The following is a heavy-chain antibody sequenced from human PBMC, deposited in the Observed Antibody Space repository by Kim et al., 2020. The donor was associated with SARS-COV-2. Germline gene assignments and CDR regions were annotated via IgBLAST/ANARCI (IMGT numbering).Heavy chain of an antibody. Sequence: SLKVSCKASGGTFSSYAISWVRQAPGQGLEWMGGIIPIFGTANYAQKFQGRVTITADESTSTAYMELSSLRSEDTAVYYCARVNGGNSPQYYYYYYGMDVWGQGTTVTVSS. CDR2: IIPIFGTA. V-gene: IGHV1-69*13. J-gene: IGHJ6*02. CDR3: ARVNGGNSPQYYYYYYGMDV. D-gene: IGHD2-21*02. CDR1: GGTFSSYA.